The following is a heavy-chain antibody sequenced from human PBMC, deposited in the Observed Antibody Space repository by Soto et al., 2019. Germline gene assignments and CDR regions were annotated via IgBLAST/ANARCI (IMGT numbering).Heavy chain of an antibody. V-gene: IGHV3-23*01. CDR3: AKFDDSSGYQAAFDI. J-gene: IGHJ3*02. CDR1: GFTFSSYA. D-gene: IGHD3-22*01. Sequence: LRLSCAASGFTFSSYAMSWVRQAPGKGLEWVSAISGSGGSTYYADSVKGRSTISRDNSKNTLYLQMNSLRAEDTAVYYCAKFDDSSGYQAAFDIWGQGTMVTVSS. CDR2: ISGSGGST.